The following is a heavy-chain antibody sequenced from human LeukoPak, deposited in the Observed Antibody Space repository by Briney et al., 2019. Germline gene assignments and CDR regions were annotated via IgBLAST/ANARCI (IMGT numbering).Heavy chain of an antibody. Sequence: SETLSLTCTVSGGSIRSYYWSWIRQPPGKGLEWIGYIYYSGSTNYNPSLKSRVTISVDTSKNQFSLKLSSVTAADTAVYYCARLRSTRIAAAGGGYYYYGMDVWGQGTTVTVSS. CDR1: GGSIRSYY. J-gene: IGHJ6*02. CDR2: IYYSGST. D-gene: IGHD6-13*01. CDR3: ARLRSTRIAAAGGGYYYYGMDV. V-gene: IGHV4-59*08.